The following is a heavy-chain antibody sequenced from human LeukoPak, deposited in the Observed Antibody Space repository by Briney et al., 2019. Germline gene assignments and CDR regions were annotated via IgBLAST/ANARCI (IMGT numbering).Heavy chain of an antibody. J-gene: IGHJ4*02. D-gene: IGHD5-12*01. V-gene: IGHV3-64*01. CDR1: GFTFGSYS. Sequence: GGSLRLSCAASGFTFGSYSMHWVRQAPGKGLEYVSAITGDGYDTFYANSVMGRFTISRDNSINTLYLQMGSLRPGDMAVYYCTRVNRGYDYWGQGTLVTVSS. CDR3: TRVNRGYDY. CDR2: ITGDGYDT.